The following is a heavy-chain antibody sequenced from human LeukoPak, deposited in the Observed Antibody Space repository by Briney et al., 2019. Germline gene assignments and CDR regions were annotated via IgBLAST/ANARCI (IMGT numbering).Heavy chain of an antibody. V-gene: IGHV4-59*01. D-gene: IGHD1-26*01. CDR3: ARIGIKYSTSGWWFDP. J-gene: IGHJ5*02. Sequence: SETLSLTCTVSGGSINSYYWSWIRQPPGKGLEWIGYIYYSGSTNYNPSLKSRVTISVDTSKNRFSLKLSSVTAADTAVYYCARIGIKYSTSGWWFDPWGQGTLVTVSS. CDR1: GGSINSYY. CDR2: IYYSGST.